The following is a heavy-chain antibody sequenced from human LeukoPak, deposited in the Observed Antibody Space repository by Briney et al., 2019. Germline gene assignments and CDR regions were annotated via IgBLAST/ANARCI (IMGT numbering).Heavy chain of an antibody. CDR1: GFTFSSYG. Sequence: EAGGSLRLSCAASGFTFSSYGMHWVRQAPGKGLQWVAFISYDGINKYYADSVKGRFTISRDNSKNALYLQMNSLRAEDTAVYYCAKDYRHSYYDTIAFDIWGQGTMVTVSS. CDR3: AKDYRHSYYDTIAFDI. J-gene: IGHJ3*02. CDR2: ISYDGINK. D-gene: IGHD3-22*01. V-gene: IGHV3-30*18.